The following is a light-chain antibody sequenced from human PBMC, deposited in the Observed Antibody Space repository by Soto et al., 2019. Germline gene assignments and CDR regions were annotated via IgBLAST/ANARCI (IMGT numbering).Light chain of an antibody. CDR1: QSVGSNY. V-gene: IGKV3-20*01. CDR2: GAS. CDR3: QHCGSSPWT. Sequence: ETVMTHSPATLSVSPGEGATLSCSASQSVGSNYLARYQQKPGQAPRILIFGASGRATGIPDRFSGSGSGTDFTLTISRLEPEDFAVYYCQHCGSSPWTFGQGTKVDNK. J-gene: IGKJ1*01.